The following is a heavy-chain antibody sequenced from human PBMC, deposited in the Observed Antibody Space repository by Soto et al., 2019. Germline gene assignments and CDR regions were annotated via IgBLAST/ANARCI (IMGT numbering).Heavy chain of an antibody. V-gene: IGHV4-59*02. CDR3: ATGRHWLDY. CDR2: IYYDGTT. Sequence: QVQLQESGPGLVKPSETLSLTCTVSGGSVSPYYWSWVRQPPGKGLEWIAYIYYDGTTNYNPSLKRRVTISVDTSKNQFSLKLTSMTAADTAVYYCATGRHWLDYWGQGTLLTVSS. D-gene: IGHD6-19*01. CDR1: GGSVSPYY. J-gene: IGHJ4*02.